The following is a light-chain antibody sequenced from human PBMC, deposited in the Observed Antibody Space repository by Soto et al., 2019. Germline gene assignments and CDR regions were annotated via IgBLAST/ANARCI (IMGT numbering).Light chain of an antibody. Sequence: QSALTQPPSVSGAPGQRVTISCTGGSSNIGAGYDVHWYQQLPGTAPKLLIYGNNNRASGVPDRISGSKSGTSASLAITGLQADEEADYYCQSYDSSLSGSVFGGGTQLTVL. J-gene: IGLJ3*02. CDR2: GNN. CDR3: QSYDSSLSGSV. CDR1: SSNIGAGYD. V-gene: IGLV1-40*01.